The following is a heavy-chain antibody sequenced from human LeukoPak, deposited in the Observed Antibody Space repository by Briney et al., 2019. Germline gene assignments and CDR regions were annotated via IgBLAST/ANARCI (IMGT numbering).Heavy chain of an antibody. CDR2: MSYDESNK. D-gene: IGHD1-26*01. V-gene: IGHV3-30*03. Sequence: GGSLRLSCAASGFTFSHYGMHWVRQAPGKGLEWVAVMSYDESNKYYADSVKGRFTISRDNSKNTLYLQMNSLRAEDTAVYYCASSVGASTGSLDYWGQGTLVTVSS. CDR1: GFTFSHYG. J-gene: IGHJ4*02. CDR3: ASSVGASTGSLDY.